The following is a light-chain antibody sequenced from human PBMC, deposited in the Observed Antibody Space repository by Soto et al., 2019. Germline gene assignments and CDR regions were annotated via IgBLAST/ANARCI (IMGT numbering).Light chain of an antibody. J-gene: IGKJ1*01. CDR1: QSISSW. CDR3: QQYNSYKEWT. CDR2: DAS. Sequence: DIQMTQSPSTLSASVGDRVTITCRASQSISSWLAWYQQKPGKAPKLLIYDASSLESGVPSRFSGSGSGTEFTLTISSLQPDDFATYYGQQYNSYKEWTFGQGTKVEIK. V-gene: IGKV1-5*01.